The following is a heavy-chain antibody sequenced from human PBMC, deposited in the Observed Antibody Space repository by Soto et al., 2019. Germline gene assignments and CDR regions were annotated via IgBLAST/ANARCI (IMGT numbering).Heavy chain of an antibody. D-gene: IGHD3-10*01. CDR3: ASRGPGESYKFDY. V-gene: IGHV4-4*02. CDR2: SRSVGST. J-gene: IGHJ4*02. Sequence: RQHPGKGLEWLGESRSVGSTNYTPSFQSRVIISVDKSKNKFSLKVNSVTAADTAVYYCASRGPGESYKFDYWGQG.